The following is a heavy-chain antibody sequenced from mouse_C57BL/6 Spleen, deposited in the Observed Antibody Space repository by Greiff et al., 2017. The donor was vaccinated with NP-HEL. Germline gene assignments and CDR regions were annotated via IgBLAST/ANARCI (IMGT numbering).Heavy chain of an antibody. CDR1: GFSLTSYG. V-gene: IGHV2-2*01. Sequence: VQLVESGPGLVQPSQRLSITCTVSGFSLTSYGVHWVRQSPGKGLEWLGVIWSGGSTDYNAAFTSRLSISKDNSKSQVFFKMNSLQADDTAIYYCARMGDGYYGAMDYWGQGTSVTVSS. D-gene: IGHD2-3*01. J-gene: IGHJ4*01. CDR2: IWSGGST. CDR3: ARMGDGYYGAMDY.